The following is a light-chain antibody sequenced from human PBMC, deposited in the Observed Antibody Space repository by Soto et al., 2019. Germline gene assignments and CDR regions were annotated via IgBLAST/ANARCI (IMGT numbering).Light chain of an antibody. J-gene: IGKJ1*01. V-gene: IGKV3-15*01. CDR3: QQYNNWLGA. CDR2: GAY. CDR1: ESVSSN. Sequence: EIVMTQSPATLCVSPGERATLSCGASESVSSNLAWYQQKPGQTPRLLIYGAYTRATGVPARFSGSGSGTEFTLTISSLQSEDSAVYYCQQYNNWLGAFGQGTQVEIK.